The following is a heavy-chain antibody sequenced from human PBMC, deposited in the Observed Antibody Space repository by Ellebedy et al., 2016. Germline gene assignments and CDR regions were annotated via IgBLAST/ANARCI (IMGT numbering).Heavy chain of an antibody. J-gene: IGHJ6*03. CDR1: GFTFSDYW. CDR3: ARRGAIGVDIWYYYMDV. Sequence: GGSLRLXXAASGFTFSDYWMSWVRQAPGKGLEWVANIKQDGGETYYVDSVQGRFTISRDNAKKSLFLQMNSLRAEDTAMYYCARRGAIGVDIWYYYMDVWGKGTTVTVAS. D-gene: IGHD2-2*01. V-gene: IGHV3-7*01. CDR2: IKQDGGET.